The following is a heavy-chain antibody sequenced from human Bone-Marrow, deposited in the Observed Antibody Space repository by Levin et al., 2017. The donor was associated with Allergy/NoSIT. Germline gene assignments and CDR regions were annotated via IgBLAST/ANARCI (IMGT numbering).Heavy chain of an antibody. CDR3: ARAGRGAAAGFDY. CDR2: IYYSGST. Sequence: SETLSLTCTVSGGSISSYYWTWIRQPPGKGLEWIGYIYYSGSTNYNPSLKSRVTISVDTSKNQFSLKLSSVTAADTAVYYCARAGRGAAAGFDYWGQGTLVTVSS. CDR1: GGSISSYY. V-gene: IGHV4-59*01. D-gene: IGHD6-13*01. J-gene: IGHJ4*02.